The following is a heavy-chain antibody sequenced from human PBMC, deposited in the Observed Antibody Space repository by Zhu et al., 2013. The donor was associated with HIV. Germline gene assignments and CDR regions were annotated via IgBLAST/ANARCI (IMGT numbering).Heavy chain of an antibody. D-gene: IGHD3-3*01. CDR1: RYTMNNND. CDR2: MNPNSGNT. CDR3: ARGRTFGVGRLNWFDP. Sequence: QVQLVQSGPEVQKPGASVKVACQSSRYTMNNNDINWVRQATGQGLEWMGWMNPNSGNTGYAQKFQGRVTITRNTSISTAYMELSNLRSEDTAVYYCARGRTFGVGRLNWFDPWGQGTLVTVSS. J-gene: IGHJ5*02. V-gene: IGHV1-8*01.